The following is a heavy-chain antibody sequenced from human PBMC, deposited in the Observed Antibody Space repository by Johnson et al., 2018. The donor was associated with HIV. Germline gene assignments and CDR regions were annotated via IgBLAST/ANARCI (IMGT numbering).Heavy chain of an antibody. CDR1: GFAFSNHW. V-gene: IGHV3-7*05. D-gene: IGHD3-10*01. CDR3: ATDVSWELKSSFDV. J-gene: IGHJ3*01. CDR2: IKQDGSEK. Sequence: EVQLVESGGDLVQPGGSLRLSCAASGFAFSNHWMSWVRQAPGKGLEWVANIKQDGSEKYYVDSVKGRFPISRDNAKNSLYLQIDSLRAEDTAMYYCATDVSWELKSSFDVWGQGTMVTVSS.